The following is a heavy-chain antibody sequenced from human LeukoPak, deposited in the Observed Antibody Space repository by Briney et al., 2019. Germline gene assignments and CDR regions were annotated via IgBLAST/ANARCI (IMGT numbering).Heavy chain of an antibody. D-gene: IGHD6-19*01. Sequence: SETLSLTCAVYGLSFSGYYWRWIRQPPGKGLEWIGEINHSGSTNYNPFLKSRVTISVDTSKNQFSLMRSSGTADDTAVYYCARHYRQWLVRSNWFDPWGEGTLVTVSS. CDR2: INHSGST. V-gene: IGHV4-34*01. CDR3: ARHYRQWLVRSNWFDP. CDR1: GLSFSGYY. J-gene: IGHJ5*02.